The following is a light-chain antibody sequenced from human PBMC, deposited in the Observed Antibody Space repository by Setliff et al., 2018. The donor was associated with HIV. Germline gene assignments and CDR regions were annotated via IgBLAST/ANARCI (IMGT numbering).Light chain of an antibody. Sequence: QSVLTQPASVSGSPGQSITISCTGASSDIGSYNFVSWYQHHPGRTPKLIIFEVNRRPSEVSARFSGSKSGNTAALTISDLQAEDEADYYCSSYTGDSVLNVFGTGTKGTVL. V-gene: IGLV2-23*02. J-gene: IGLJ1*01. CDR1: SSDIGSYNF. CDR3: SSYTGDSVLNV. CDR2: EVN.